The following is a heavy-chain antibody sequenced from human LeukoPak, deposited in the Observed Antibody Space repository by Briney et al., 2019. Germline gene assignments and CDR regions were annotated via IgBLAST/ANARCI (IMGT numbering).Heavy chain of an antibody. CDR1: GGSISSSNW. CDR3: ARDHHYYDSSGYYAYGMDV. D-gene: IGHD3-22*01. J-gene: IGHJ6*02. V-gene: IGHV4-4*02. CDR2: IYHSGST. Sequence: SGTLSLTCAVSGGSISSSNWWSWVRQPPGKGLEWIGEIYHSGSTNYNPSLRSRVTISVDTSKNQFSLKLSSVTAADTAVYYCARDHHYYDSSGYYAYGMDVWGQGTTVTVSS.